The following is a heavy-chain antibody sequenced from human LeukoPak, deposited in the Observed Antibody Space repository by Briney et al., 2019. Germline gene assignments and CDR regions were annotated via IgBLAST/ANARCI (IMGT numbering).Heavy chain of an antibody. CDR2: ISGSGGST. Sequence: TGGSLRLSCAASGFTFSSYAMSWVRQAPGKGLEWVSAISGSGGSTYYADSVKGRFTISRDNSKNTLYLQMNSLRAEDTAVYYCAKLHPAYCSGGSCPPGFDYWGQGTLVTVSS. D-gene: IGHD2-15*01. CDR3: AKLHPAYCSGGSCPPGFDY. J-gene: IGHJ4*02. CDR1: GFTFSSYA. V-gene: IGHV3-23*01.